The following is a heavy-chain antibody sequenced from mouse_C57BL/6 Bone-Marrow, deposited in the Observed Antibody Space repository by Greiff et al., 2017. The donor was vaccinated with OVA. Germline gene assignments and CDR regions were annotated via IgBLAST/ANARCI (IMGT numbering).Heavy chain of an antibody. V-gene: IGHV3-6*01. Sequence: EVQLQQSGPGLVKPSQSLSLTCSVTGYSITSGYYWNWIRQFPGNKLEWMGYISYDGSNNYNPSLKNRISITRDTSKNQFFLKLNSVTTEDTATYYCARGSGVARGGYYFDYWGQGTTLTVSS. J-gene: IGHJ2*01. CDR3: ARGSGVARGGYYFDY. D-gene: IGHD1-1*01. CDR2: ISYDGSN. CDR1: GYSITSGYY.